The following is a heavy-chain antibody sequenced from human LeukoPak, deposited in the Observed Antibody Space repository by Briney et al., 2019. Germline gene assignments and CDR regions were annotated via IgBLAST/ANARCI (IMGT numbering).Heavy chain of an antibody. D-gene: IGHD2-2*01. CDR1: GYSFSSYW. J-gene: IGHJ4*02. CDR3: ARRQGCSSTSCPPDS. V-gene: IGHV5-51*01. Sequence: GESLKISCKGSGYSFSSYWIGWVRQMPGKGLEWMGIIYPGDSDTRYSPSFQGQVTMSADKSINTAYLQWSSLKASDTAMYYCARRQGCSSTSCPPDSWGQGTLVTVSS. CDR2: IYPGDSDT.